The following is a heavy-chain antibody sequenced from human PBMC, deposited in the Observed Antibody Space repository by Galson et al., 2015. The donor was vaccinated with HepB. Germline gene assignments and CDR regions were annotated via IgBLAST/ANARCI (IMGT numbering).Heavy chain of an antibody. Sequence: SCKVSGYTLTELSMHWVRQALGKGLEWMGGFDPEDGETIYAQKFQGRVTMTEDTSTDTAYMELSSLRSEDTAVYYCATDFLSGYYTTLDYWGQGTLVTVSS. CDR3: ATDFLSGYYTTLDY. CDR2: FDPEDGET. CDR1: GYTLTELS. J-gene: IGHJ4*02. V-gene: IGHV1-24*01. D-gene: IGHD3-3*01.